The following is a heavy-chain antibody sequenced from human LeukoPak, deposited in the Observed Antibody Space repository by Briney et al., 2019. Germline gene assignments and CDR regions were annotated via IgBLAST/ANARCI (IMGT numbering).Heavy chain of an antibody. V-gene: IGHV3-21*01. Sequence: GGSLRLSCAASGFTFSSYSMNWVRQAPGKGLEWVSSISSSSSYTYYADSVKGRFTISRDNAKNSLYLQMNSLRAEDTAVYYCARDRTWGPARHDAFDIWGQGTMVTVSS. CDR2: ISSSSSYT. CDR3: ARDRTWGPARHDAFDI. CDR1: GFTFSSYS. J-gene: IGHJ3*02. D-gene: IGHD7-27*01.